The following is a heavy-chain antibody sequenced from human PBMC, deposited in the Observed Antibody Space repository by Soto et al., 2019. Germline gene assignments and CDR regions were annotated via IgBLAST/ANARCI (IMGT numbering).Heavy chain of an antibody. V-gene: IGHV3-64D*06. Sequence: PGGSLRLSCSASGFTFSSYAMHWVRQAPGKGLEYVSAISSNGGSTYYADSVKGRFTISRDNSKNTLYLQMSSLRAEDTAVYYCVNSRGRYSGSYMDYWGQGTLVTVSS. CDR3: VNSRGRYSGSYMDY. CDR1: GFTFSSYA. CDR2: ISSNGGST. J-gene: IGHJ4*02. D-gene: IGHD1-26*01.